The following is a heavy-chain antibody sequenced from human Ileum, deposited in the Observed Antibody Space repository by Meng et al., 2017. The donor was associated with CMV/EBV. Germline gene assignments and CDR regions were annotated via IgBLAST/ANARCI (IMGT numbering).Heavy chain of an antibody. Sequence: GGSLRLSCAASGSSFSNSWMIWVRRAPGKGLEWVANINQDGSERYYVDSVKGRFTISRDNAKNSLYLQMNSLRAEDTAVYYCVVRDYHSDYWGQGRLVTVSS. CDR1: GSSFSNSW. CDR3: VVRDYHSDY. CDR2: INQDGSER. V-gene: IGHV3-7*01. D-gene: IGHD3-10*01. J-gene: IGHJ4*02.